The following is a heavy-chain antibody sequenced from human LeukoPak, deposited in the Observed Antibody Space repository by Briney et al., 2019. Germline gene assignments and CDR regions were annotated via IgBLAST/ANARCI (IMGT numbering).Heavy chain of an antibody. J-gene: IGHJ4*02. CDR1: GFTFGGYA. D-gene: IGHD2-2*01. V-gene: IGHV3-49*04. CDR2: IRSKAYGGTT. CDR3: TTLIVVVPAAIDY. Sequence: GGSLRLSCTASGFTFGGYAMSWVRQAPGKGLELVGFIRSKAYGGTTEYAASVKGRFTISRDDSKSIAYLQMNSLKTEDTAVYYCTTLIVVVPAAIDYWGQGTLVTVSS.